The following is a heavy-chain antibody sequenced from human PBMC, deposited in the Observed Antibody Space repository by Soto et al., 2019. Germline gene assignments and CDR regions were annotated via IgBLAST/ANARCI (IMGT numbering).Heavy chain of an antibody. CDR3: ARDASRYGGYYNWFDP. CDR2: ISSSSSTI. V-gene: IGHV3-48*01. CDR1: GFTFSSYS. Sequence: GGSLRLSCAASGFTFSSYSMNWVRQAPGKGLEWVSYISSSSSTIYYADSVKGRFTISRDNAKNSLYLQMNSLRAEDTAVYYCARDASRYGGYYNWFDPWGQGTLVTVSS. D-gene: IGHD4-17*01. J-gene: IGHJ5*02.